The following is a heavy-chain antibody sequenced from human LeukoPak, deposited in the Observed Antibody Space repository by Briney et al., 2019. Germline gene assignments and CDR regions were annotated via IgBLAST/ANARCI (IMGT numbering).Heavy chain of an antibody. Sequence: ASVKVSCKASGYAFTSFDINWVRQATGQGLEWMGWMNPNIGDRGYAQKFQGRVTITADESTTTAYMELSSLRSEDTAVYYCARVTHTELSTWFDPWGQGTLVTVSS. CDR3: ARVTHTELSTWFDP. J-gene: IGHJ5*02. CDR1: GYAFTSFD. D-gene: IGHD5-18*01. CDR2: MNPNIGDR. V-gene: IGHV1-8*03.